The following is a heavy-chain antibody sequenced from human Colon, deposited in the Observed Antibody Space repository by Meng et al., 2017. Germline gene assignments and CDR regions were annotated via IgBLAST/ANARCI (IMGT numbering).Heavy chain of an antibody. J-gene: IGHJ4*02. Sequence: QGPLQESGPGLVRPSETLSLTCTVSGGSVSSGSYYWSWIRQPPGKGLEWIGYIYYTGSTNYNPSLKSRVTISVDTSKNQFSLKLSSVTAADTAVYYCARGPFDYWGQGTLVTVSS. CDR3: ARGPFDY. CDR1: GGSVSSGSYY. CDR2: IYYTGST. V-gene: IGHV4-61*01.